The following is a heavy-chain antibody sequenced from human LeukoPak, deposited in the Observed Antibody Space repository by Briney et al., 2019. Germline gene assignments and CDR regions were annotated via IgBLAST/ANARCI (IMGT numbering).Heavy chain of an antibody. J-gene: IGHJ6*02. CDR1: GFTFSDYY. CDR3: ARARITIFEVVINPYYYYGMDV. CDR2: ISSSGSTI. Sequence: GGSLRLSCAASGFTFSDYYMSWIRQAPGKGLEGGSYISSSGSTIYYADSVKGRFTSSRDNAKNSLYLQMNSLRAEDTAVYYYARARITIFEVVINPYYYYGMDVWGQGTTVTVSS. D-gene: IGHD3-3*01. V-gene: IGHV3-11*01.